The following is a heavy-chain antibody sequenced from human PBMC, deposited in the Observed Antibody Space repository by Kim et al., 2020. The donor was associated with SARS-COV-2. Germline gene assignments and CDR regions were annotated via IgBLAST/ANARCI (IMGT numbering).Heavy chain of an antibody. CDR2: ISYDGSNK. J-gene: IGHJ4*02. V-gene: IGHV3-30*18. D-gene: IGHD6-13*01. CDR1: GFTFSSYG. Sequence: LSLTCAASGFTFSSYGMHWVRQAPGKGLEWVAVISYDGSNKYYADSVKGRFTISRDNSKNTLYLQMNSLRAEDTAVYYCAKDAGGYSSSWYYFDYWGQGTLVTVSS. CDR3: AKDAGGYSSSWYYFDY.